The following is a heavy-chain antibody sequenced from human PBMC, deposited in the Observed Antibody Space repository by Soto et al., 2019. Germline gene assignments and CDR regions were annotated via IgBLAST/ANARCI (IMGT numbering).Heavy chain of an antibody. CDR3: ARSVGSGGVIGGFDY. Sequence: QVQLVQSGPEMKKPGSAVKVSCKASGGTFNTYAMNWVRQVPGQGLEWMGGIFPMFDVPRYAHKFQGRVTITLDESSTTAYMDLSSLRFDDTAVYYCARSVGSGGVIGGFDYWGQGTLVSV. J-gene: IGHJ4*02. D-gene: IGHD3-16*02. V-gene: IGHV1-69*19. CDR1: GGTFNTYA. CDR2: IFPMFDVP.